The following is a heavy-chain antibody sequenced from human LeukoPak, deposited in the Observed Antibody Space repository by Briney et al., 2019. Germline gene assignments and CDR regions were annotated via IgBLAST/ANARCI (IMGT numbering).Heavy chain of an antibody. D-gene: IGHD5-18*01. CDR2: IYHSGST. V-gene: IGHV4-4*02. CDR1: GGSISSSNW. J-gene: IGHJ4*02. Sequence: SETLSLTCTVSGGSISSSNWWSWVRQPPGKGLEWIGEIYHSGSTNYNPSLKSRVTISVDTSKNQFSLKLSSVTAADTAVYYCAREGYSYGIYYFDYWGQGTLVTVSS. CDR3: AREGYSYGIYYFDY.